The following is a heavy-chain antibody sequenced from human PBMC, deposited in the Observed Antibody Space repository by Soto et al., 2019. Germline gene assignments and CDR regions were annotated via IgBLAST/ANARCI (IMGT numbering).Heavy chain of an antibody. CDR1: GFTFSSYA. D-gene: IGHD2-2*01. J-gene: IGHJ4*02. CDR3: AKDEYCSSTSCYVVFEY. Sequence: GGSLRLSCAASGFTFSSYAMSWVRQAPGKGLEWVSAISGSGGSTYYADSVKGRFTISRDNSKNTLYLQMNSLRAEDTAVYYCAKDEYCSSTSCYVVFEYWGQGTLVTVSS. V-gene: IGHV3-23*01. CDR2: ISGSGGST.